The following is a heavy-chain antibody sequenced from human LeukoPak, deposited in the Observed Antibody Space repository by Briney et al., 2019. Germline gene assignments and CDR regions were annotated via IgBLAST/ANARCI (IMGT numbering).Heavy chain of an antibody. CDR2: ISAYNGNT. V-gene: IGHV1-18*01. J-gene: IGHJ6*02. CDR3: ARDRGSSSGYYLAYYYYYDMDV. D-gene: IGHD3-22*01. Sequence: ASVKVSCKASGYTFTSYGISWVRQAPGQVLEWMGWISAYNGNTNYAQKLQGRVTMTTDTSTSTAYMELRSLRSDDTAVYYCARDRGSSSGYYLAYYYYYDMDVWGQGTTVTVSS. CDR1: GYTFTSYG.